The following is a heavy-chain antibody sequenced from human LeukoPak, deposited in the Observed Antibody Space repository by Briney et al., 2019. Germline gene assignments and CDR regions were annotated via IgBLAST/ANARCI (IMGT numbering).Heavy chain of an antibody. J-gene: IGHJ3*02. D-gene: IGHD3-3*01. V-gene: IGHV1-69*04. CDR2: IIPILGIA. CDR3: AREGIRFLEWLSSDAFDT. CDR1: GGTFSSYA. Sequence: GASVKVSCKASGGTFSSYAISWVRQAPGQGLEWMGRIIPILGIANYAQKFQGRVTITADKSTSTAYMELSSLRSEDTAVYYCAREGIRFLEWLSSDAFDTWGQGTMVTVSS.